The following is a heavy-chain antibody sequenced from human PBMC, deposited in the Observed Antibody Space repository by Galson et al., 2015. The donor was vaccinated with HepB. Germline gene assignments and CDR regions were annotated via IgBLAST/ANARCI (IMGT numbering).Heavy chain of an antibody. CDR3: ARDEGTTGTPTHYYGMDV. J-gene: IGHJ6*02. V-gene: IGHV1-69*13. Sequence: SVKVSCKASGGTFSSYAISWVRQAPGQGLEWMGGIIPIFGTANYAQKFQGRVTITADESTSTAYMELSSLRSEDTAVYYCARDEGTTGTPTHYYGMDVWGQGTTVTVSS. CDR1: GGTFSSYA. CDR2: IIPIFGTA. D-gene: IGHD1-1*01.